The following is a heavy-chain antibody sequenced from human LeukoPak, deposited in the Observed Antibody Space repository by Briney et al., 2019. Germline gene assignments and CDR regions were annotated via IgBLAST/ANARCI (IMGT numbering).Heavy chain of an antibody. V-gene: IGHV3-48*03. CDR3: GRGAAALLDS. CDR1: GFTFSSYE. J-gene: IGHJ4*02. CDR2: ISGTGSTI. D-gene: IGHD6-13*01. Sequence: PGGSLRLSCAASGFTFSSYEMNWVRQAPGKGLEWVSYISGTGSTIYYADSVKGRFTISRDNAKNSLYLQMNSLRAEDTAVYYCGRGAAALLDSWGQGTLVTVSS.